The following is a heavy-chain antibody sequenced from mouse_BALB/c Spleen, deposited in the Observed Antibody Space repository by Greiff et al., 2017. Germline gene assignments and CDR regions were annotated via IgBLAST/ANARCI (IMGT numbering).Heavy chain of an antibody. Sequence: EVMLVESGGGLVQPGGSLKLSCAASGFTFSSYGMSWVRQTPAKRLELVATINSNGGSTYYPDSVKGRFTISRDNAKNTLYLQMSSLKSEDTAMYYCARGGYGYDGFAYWGQGTLVTVSA. V-gene: IGHV5-6-3*01. CDR2: INSNGGST. CDR1: GFTFSSYG. CDR3: ARGGYGYDGFAY. J-gene: IGHJ3*01. D-gene: IGHD2-2*01.